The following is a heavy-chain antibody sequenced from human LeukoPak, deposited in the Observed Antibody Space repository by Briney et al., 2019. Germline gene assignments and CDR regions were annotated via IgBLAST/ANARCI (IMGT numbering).Heavy chain of an antibody. CDR2: ISYDGSNK. V-gene: IGHV3-30*04. CDR3: AELGITMIGGV. CDR1: GFTFNNYA. J-gene: IGHJ6*04. Sequence: GGSLRLSCAASGFTFNNYAMHWVRQAPGKGLEWVAVISYDGSNKYYADSVKGRFTISRDNSKNTLYLQMNSLRAEDTAVYYCAELGITMIGGVWGKGTTVTISS. D-gene: IGHD3-10*02.